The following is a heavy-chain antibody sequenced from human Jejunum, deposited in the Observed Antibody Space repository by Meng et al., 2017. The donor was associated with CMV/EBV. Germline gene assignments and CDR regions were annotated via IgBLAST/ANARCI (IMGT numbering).Heavy chain of an antibody. CDR3: AHRSVDFSYGRNTGVFDY. V-gene: IGHV2-5*02. D-gene: IGHD1-14*01. J-gene: IGHJ4*02. Sequence: RSDSGEGEGWISHTTGKALEWLAVIYSDDDKSYNPSLRSRLTITKDTSRDQVVLTMTSMDPVDTATYFCAHRSVDFSYGRNTGVFDYWGRGALVTVSS. CDR1: RSDSGEG. CDR2: IYSDDDK.